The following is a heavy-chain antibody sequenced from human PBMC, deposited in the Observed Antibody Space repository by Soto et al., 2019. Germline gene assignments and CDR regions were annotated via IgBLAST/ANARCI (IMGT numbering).Heavy chain of an antibody. CDR3: AGYYYASGNYQGNLDY. D-gene: IGHD3-10*01. V-gene: IGHV4-59*12. CDR2: IYYSGST. CDR1: GGSISSYY. Sequence: SETLSLTCTVSGGSISSYYWSWIRQHPEKGLEWIGYIYYSGSTNYNPTLKSRVIISVDKPKNQFSLKLSSMTAADTAVYYCAGYYYASGNYQGNLDYWGQGSLVTVSS. J-gene: IGHJ4*02.